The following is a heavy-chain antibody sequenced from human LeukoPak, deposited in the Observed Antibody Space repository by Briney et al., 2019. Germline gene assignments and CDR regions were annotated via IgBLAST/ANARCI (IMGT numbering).Heavy chain of an antibody. CDR2: ISGSSSLI. V-gene: IGHV3-48*04. Sequence: GGSLRLSCAASGLIFSNYGMNWVRQAPGKGLEWISYISGSSSLIHQADSVKGRFTISRDNAKASLYLQMNSLRAEDTAVYYCARDRQTYCTSTTCSFDHFDYWGQGTLVTVSS. CDR3: ARDRQTYCTSTTCSFDHFDY. J-gene: IGHJ4*02. D-gene: IGHD2-2*01. CDR1: GLIFSNYG.